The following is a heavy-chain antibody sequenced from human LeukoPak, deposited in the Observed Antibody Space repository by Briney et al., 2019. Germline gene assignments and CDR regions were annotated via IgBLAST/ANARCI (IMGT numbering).Heavy chain of an antibody. CDR1: GFTFTNSA. D-gene: IGHD1-1*01. V-gene: IGHV1-58*01. CDR3: AAKGAGMGYYYIDV. CDR2: IVVGSGNT. J-gene: IGHJ6*03. Sequence: ASVKVSCKASGFTFTNSAVQWVRQARGQRLEWIGWIVVGSGNTNYAQKFQERVTIARDLSTSTAYMELSRLGSEDSAVYFCAAKGAGMGYYYIDVWGKGTTVIVSS.